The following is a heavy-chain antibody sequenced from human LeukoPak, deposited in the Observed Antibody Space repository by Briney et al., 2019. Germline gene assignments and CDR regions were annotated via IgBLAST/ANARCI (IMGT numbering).Heavy chain of an antibody. D-gene: IGHD5-18*01. CDR3: AKEIGYSYGYGTDY. CDR1: GFTFSSYG. CDR2: IRYDGSNK. V-gene: IGHV3-30*02. J-gene: IGHJ4*02. Sequence: GGSLRLSCAASGFTFSSYGMHWVRQAPAKGLEGVAFIRYDGSNKYYADSVKGRFTISRDNSKNTLYLQMNSLRAEDTAVYYCAKEIGYSYGYGTDYWGQGTLVTVSS.